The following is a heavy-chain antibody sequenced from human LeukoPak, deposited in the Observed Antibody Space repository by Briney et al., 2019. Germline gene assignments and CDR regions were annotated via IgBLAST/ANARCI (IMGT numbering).Heavy chain of an antibody. CDR2: INPNSGGT. Sequence: ASVKVSCKASGYTFTGYYMHWVRQAPGQGLEWMGWINPNSGGTNYAQKFQGWVTMTRDTSISTAYMELSRLRSDDTAVYYCARGSIGGGINYYYFDYWGQETLVTVSS. CDR1: GYTFTGYY. CDR3: ARGSIGGGINYYYFDY. D-gene: IGHD3-16*02. V-gene: IGHV1-2*04. J-gene: IGHJ4*02.